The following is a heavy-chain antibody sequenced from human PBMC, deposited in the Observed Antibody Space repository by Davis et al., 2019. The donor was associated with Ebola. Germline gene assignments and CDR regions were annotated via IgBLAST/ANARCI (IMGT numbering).Heavy chain of an antibody. Sequence: ASVKVSCKASGYGFSNYGITWVRQAPGQGLEWMGWINVYNGNTNYAQKFQGRVTMTRDTSTSTAYMELRSLRSDDTAVYYCARVGYDFWSGSEYFDYWGQGTLVTVSS. V-gene: IGHV1-18*01. CDR3: ARVGYDFWSGSEYFDY. J-gene: IGHJ4*02. CDR2: INVYNGNT. D-gene: IGHD3-3*01. CDR1: GYGFSNYG.